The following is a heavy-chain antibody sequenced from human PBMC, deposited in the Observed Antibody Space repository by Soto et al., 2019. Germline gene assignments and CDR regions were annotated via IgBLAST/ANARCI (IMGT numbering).Heavy chain of an antibody. CDR2: LGAADDP. V-gene: IGHV3-13*05. J-gene: IGHJ4*02. Sequence: GGSLRLSCAASAFTLSAYDMHWVRQPNGKGLEWVSALGAADDPYYLGSVKGRFTISRDNAKNSLYLHMTSLRAEDTAVYYCSRDTQVCYRDYADYSGQGAMGPVSS. CDR1: AFTLSAYD. CDR3: SRDTQVCYRDYADY. D-gene: IGHD3-16*01.